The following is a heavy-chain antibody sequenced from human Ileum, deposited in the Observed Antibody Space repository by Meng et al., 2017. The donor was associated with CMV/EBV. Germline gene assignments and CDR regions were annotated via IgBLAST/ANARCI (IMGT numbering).Heavy chain of an antibody. CDR3: AQGFGSAYD. J-gene: IGHJ4*02. D-gene: IGHD3-10*01. Sequence: GESLKISCAASGFTFASHAMNWVRQAPGKGLGWVSLIYDGSRDTFYAESVKGRFTISRDDSRNILLLQMSSLRAEDTAVYYCAQGFGSAYDWGQGTLVTVSS. V-gene: IGHV3-23*03. CDR2: IYDGSRDT. CDR1: GFTFASHA.